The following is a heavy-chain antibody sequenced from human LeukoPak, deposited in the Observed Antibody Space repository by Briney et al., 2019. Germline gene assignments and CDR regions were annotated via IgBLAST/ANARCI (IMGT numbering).Heavy chain of an antibody. J-gene: IGHJ3*02. CDR1: GFTFSSYG. V-gene: IGHV3-30*05. D-gene: IGHD2-21*02. Sequence: PGGSLRLSCAASGFTFSSYGMHWVRQAPGKGLEWVAVISYDGSNKYYADSVKGRFTISRDNSKNTLYLQMNSLRAEDTAVYYCAVSYCGGDCSKSKGAFDIWGQGTMVTVSS. CDR2: ISYDGSNK. CDR3: AVSYCGGDCSKSKGAFDI.